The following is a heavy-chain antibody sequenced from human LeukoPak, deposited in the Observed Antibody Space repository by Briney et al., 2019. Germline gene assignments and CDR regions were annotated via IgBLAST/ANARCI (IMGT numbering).Heavy chain of an antibody. Sequence: GRSLRLSCAASGFTFSSYWMHWVRQAPGKGLVWVSRINSDGSSTSYADSVKGRFTISRDNAKNTLYLQMNSLRAEDTAVYYCARIPTYYYDSSGYYYFDYWGQGTLVTVSS. V-gene: IGHV3-74*01. CDR3: ARIPTYYYDSSGYYYFDY. J-gene: IGHJ4*02. CDR2: INSDGSST. D-gene: IGHD3-22*01. CDR1: GFTFSSYW.